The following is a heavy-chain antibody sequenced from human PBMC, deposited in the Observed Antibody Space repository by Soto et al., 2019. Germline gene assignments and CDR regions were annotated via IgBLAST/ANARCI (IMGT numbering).Heavy chain of an antibody. CDR2: ISASGDTV. Sequence: EVRLEESGGGFVQPGGALRLSCVFSGLTSSGIELNWVRQAAGKGLEWLSYISASGDTVDYIDSVRGRFTISRDNAKQSLFLQMSALRVEGTAVYYCAGLSVTGGVDVWGQGTTVTVSS. J-gene: IGHJ6*02. D-gene: IGHD2-21*02. CDR3: AGLSVTGGVDV. V-gene: IGHV3-48*03. CDR1: GLTSSGIE.